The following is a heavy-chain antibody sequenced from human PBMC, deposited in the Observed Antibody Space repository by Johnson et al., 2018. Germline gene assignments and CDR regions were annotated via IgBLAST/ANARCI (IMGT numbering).Heavy chain of an antibody. D-gene: IGHD2-21*02. CDR1: GFTFSSYS. Sequence: EVQLVESGGGLVQPGGSXRLSCAASGFTFSSYSMHWVRQGPGKGLVWVSYMNPERNYILYADSVKGRFTISRDNAKNTLYLQMNSLRAEDSGIYYCVTDPANGIPDAFENWGQGTMVTVSS. V-gene: IGHV3-74*03. CDR2: MNPERNYI. J-gene: IGHJ3*02. CDR3: VTDPANGIPDAFEN.